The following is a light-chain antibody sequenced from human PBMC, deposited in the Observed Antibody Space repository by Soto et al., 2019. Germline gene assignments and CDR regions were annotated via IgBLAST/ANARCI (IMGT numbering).Light chain of an antibody. CDR2: DAS. V-gene: IGKV1-5*01. J-gene: IGKJ3*01. Sequence: DIQMTQSPSTLSASVGDKVTITCRDSQSISRSLAWYQQKPGKAPNLLIYDASRLESGVPSRLSDSGFGKEFTRTISSLQPDDFANYYCQQYNSYLLTFSPGTTVDIK. CDR1: QSISRS. CDR3: QQYNSYLLT.